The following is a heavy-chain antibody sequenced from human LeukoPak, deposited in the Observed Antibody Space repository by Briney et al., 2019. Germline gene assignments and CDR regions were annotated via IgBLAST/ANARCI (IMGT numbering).Heavy chain of an antibody. CDR2: IYYSGST. V-gene: IGHV4-39*01. Sequence: SETLSLTCTVSGGSISSSSYYWGWIRQPPGKGLEWIGSIYYSGSTYYIPSLKSRVTISVDTSKNQFSLKLSSVTAADTAVYYCARHAAAAGRHYFDYWGQGTLVTVSS. J-gene: IGHJ4*02. D-gene: IGHD6-13*01. CDR3: ARHAAAAGRHYFDY. CDR1: GGSISSSSYY.